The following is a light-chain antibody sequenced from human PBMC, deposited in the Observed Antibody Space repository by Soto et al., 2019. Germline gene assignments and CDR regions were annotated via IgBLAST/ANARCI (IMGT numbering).Light chain of an antibody. CDR3: QQYHTYSSIT. J-gene: IGKJ5*01. CDR1: QSISTW. V-gene: IGKV1-5*01. Sequence: DIQMTQSPSTPSASVGDRVTVTCRASQSISTWLGWYQQKPGKAPTLLIYDASSLKSGVPSGFSGSGSGTDFTLTISSLQPDDFATYYCQQYHTYSSITFGQGTRLELK. CDR2: DAS.